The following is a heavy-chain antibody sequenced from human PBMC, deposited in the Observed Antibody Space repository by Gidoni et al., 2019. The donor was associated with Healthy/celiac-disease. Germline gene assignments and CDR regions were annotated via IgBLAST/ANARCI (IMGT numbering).Heavy chain of an antibody. J-gene: IGHJ3*02. CDR1: GSTFTGDY. Sequence: HVQLVQSGAEVKKPGASVKVSCQASGSTFTGDYIHWVRQAPGQGLEWMGWINPKSGGTNYAQKFQGWVTMTRDTSISTAYMELSRLRSDDTAVYYCARDFVSPQNDYGDRGAAFDIWGQGTMVTVSS. CDR2: INPKSGGT. CDR3: ARDFVSPQNDYGDRGAAFDI. V-gene: IGHV1-2*04. D-gene: IGHD4-17*01.